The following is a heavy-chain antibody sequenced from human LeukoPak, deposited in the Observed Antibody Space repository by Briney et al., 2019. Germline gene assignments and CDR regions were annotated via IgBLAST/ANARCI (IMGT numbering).Heavy chain of an antibody. V-gene: IGHV1-69-2*01. CDR2: VDPEDGET. J-gene: IGHJ5*02. D-gene: IGHD3-10*01. CDR3: ATDYYANNWFDP. CDR1: GYTFTDYY. Sequence: ASVRVSCKVSGYTFTDYYMHWVQQAPGKGLEWMGLVDPEDGETIYAEKFQGRVTITADTFTDTAYMELSSLRSEDTAVYYCATDYYANNWFDPWGQGTLVTVSS.